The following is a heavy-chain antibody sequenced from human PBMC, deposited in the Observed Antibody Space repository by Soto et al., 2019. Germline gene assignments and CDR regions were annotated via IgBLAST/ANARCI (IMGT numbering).Heavy chain of an antibody. J-gene: IGHJ6*02. CDR3: ARDMGTLLWFGELLTNYYYYYGMDV. D-gene: IGHD3-10*01. CDR2: INPSGGST. V-gene: IGHV1-46*01. CDR1: GYTFTSYY. Sequence: ASVKVSCKASGYTFTSYYMHWVRQAPGQGLEWMGIINPSGGSTSYTQKFQGRVTMTRDTSTSTVYMELSSLRSEDTAVYYCARDMGTLLWFGELLTNYYYYYGMDVWGQGTTVTVSS.